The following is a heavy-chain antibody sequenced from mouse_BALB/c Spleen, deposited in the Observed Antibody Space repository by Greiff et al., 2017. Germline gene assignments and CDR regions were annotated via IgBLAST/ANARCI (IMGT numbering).Heavy chain of an antibody. CDR2: ISYSGST. Sequence: EVKLQESGPGLVKPSQSLSLTCTVTGYSITSDYAWNWIRQFPGTKLEWMGYISYSGSTSYNPSLKSRISITRDTSKNQFFLQLNSVTTEATATYYCATPGAYGFAWFAYWGQGTLVTVSA. D-gene: IGHD2-2*01. CDR1: GYSITSDYA. J-gene: IGHJ3*01. V-gene: IGHV3-2*02. CDR3: ATPGAYGFAWFAY.